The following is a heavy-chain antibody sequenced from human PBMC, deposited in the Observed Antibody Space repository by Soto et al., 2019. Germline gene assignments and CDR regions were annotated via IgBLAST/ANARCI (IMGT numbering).Heavy chain of an antibody. J-gene: IGHJ4*02. CDR3: ARGLYYYDSSGYWGY. V-gene: IGHV3-48*02. CDR2: ISSSSSTI. CDR1: GFTFSSYA. Sequence: GGSLRLSCAASGFTFSSYAMNWVRQAPGKGLEWVSYISSSSSTIYYADSVKGRFTISRDNAKNSLYLQMNSLRDEDTAVYYCARGLYYYDSSGYWGYWGQGTLVTVSS. D-gene: IGHD3-22*01.